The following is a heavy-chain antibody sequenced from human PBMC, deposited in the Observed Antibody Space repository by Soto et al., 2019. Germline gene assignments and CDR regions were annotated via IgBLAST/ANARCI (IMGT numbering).Heavy chain of an antibody. V-gene: IGHV3-23*01. D-gene: IGHD2-2*01. CDR3: AKGSSPYCSSTSCPYYFDY. J-gene: IGHJ4*02. CDR1: GFTFSSYA. CDR2: ISGSGGST. Sequence: GGSLRLSCAASGFTFSSYAMSWVRQAPGKGLEWVSAISGSGGSTYYADSVKGRFTISRDNSKNTLYLQMNSLRAEDTAVYYCAKGSSPYCSSTSCPYYFDYWGQGTLVTVSS.